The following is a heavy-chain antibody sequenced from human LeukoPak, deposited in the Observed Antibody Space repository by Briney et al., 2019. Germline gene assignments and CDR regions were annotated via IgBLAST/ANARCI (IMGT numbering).Heavy chain of an antibody. Sequence: ASETLSHTCTVSGGSISSYYWSWIRQPPGKGLEWIGYIYYSGSTNYNPSLKSRVTISLDTSKNQFSLKLNSVTAADTAVYYCARGGLLGAPLIWFDPWGQGTLVTVSS. D-gene: IGHD1-26*01. V-gene: IGHV4-59*01. CDR3: ARGGLLGAPLIWFDP. CDR2: IYYSGST. J-gene: IGHJ5*02. CDR1: GGSISSYY.